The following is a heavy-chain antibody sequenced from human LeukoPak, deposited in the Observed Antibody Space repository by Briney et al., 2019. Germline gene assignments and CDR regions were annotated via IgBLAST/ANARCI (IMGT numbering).Heavy chain of an antibody. D-gene: IGHD2-21*02. V-gene: IGHV3-7*01. CDR3: ARKGLPDY. Sequence: PGGPLRLSCTASGFTFNTYWMIWVRQAPGKGLEWVANINQDGSVRYYVASVKGRSTISRDNAKNLVHLQMNSLRAEDTAVYYCARKGLPDYWGQGTMVTVSS. CDR2: INQDGSVR. J-gene: IGHJ4*02. CDR1: GFTFNTYW.